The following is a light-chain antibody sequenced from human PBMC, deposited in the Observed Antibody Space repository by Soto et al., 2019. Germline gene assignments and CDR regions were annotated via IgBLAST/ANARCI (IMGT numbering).Light chain of an antibody. Sequence: ETVMTQSPATLSVSPGERATLSCRASQSVNTNLAWYQQKPGQVPRLIIYGASTRATGVPARFSGGGSGTEFTLTISSLQSEDFTVYYCQQYNNWPLYTFGQGTKVDIK. V-gene: IGKV3-15*01. CDR1: QSVNTN. CDR2: GAS. J-gene: IGKJ2*01. CDR3: QQYNNWPLYT.